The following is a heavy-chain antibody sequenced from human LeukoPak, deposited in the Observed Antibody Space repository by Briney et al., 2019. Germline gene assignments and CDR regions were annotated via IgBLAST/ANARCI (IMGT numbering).Heavy chain of an antibody. V-gene: IGHV1-69*13. CDR2: IIPIFGTA. CDR3: ARARHYDFWSGSTLGYYFDY. D-gene: IGHD3-3*01. Sequence: VASVKVSCKASGGTFSSYAISWVRQAPGQGLGWMGGIIPIFGTANYAQKFQGRVTITADESTSTAYMELSSLRSEDTAVYYCARARHYDFWSGSTLGYYFDYWGQGTLVTVSS. CDR1: GGTFSSYA. J-gene: IGHJ4*02.